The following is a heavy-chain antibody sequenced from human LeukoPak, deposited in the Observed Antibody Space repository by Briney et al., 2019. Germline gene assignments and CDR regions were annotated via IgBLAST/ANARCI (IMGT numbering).Heavy chain of an antibody. CDR3: ARDTSTVTNREFDY. D-gene: IGHD4-17*01. CDR2: ISSDTSYI. Sequence: PGGSLRLSCAASGFTFSSYKMNWVRQAPGKGLEWVSLISSDTSYIHYADSVKGRFTISSDNAKNSVFLQMNSLRAEDTAVYYCARDTSTVTNREFDYWGQGTLVTVSS. J-gene: IGHJ4*02. CDR1: GFTFSSYK. V-gene: IGHV3-21*01.